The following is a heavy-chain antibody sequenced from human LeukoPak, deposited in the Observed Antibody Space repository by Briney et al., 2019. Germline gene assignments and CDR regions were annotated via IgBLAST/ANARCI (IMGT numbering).Heavy chain of an antibody. CDR2: INHSGST. CDR3: ARDLNGDPYYFDY. J-gene: IGHJ4*02. V-gene: IGHV4-34*01. Sequence: PSETLSLTCAVYGGSFSGYYWSWIRQPPGKGLEWIGEINHSGSTNYNPSLKSRVTISVDTSKNQFSLKLSSVTAADTAVYYCARDLNGDPYYFDYWGQGTLVTVSS. D-gene: IGHD4-17*01. CDR1: GGSFSGYY.